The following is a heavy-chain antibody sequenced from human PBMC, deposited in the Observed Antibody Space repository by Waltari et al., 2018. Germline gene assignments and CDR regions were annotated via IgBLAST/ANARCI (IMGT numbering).Heavy chain of an antibody. V-gene: IGHV1-69*09. CDR2: SIPSLGIA. Sequence: QVQLVQSGAEVKKPGSSVKVSCKASGGTFSSYAISWVRQAPGQGLEWMGRSIPSLGIANYAQKFQGRVTSTADKSTSTAYMELSSLGSEDTAVYYCARESGAHDFYGMDVWGQGTTVTVSS. CDR1: GGTFSSYA. J-gene: IGHJ6*02. D-gene: IGHD1-26*01. CDR3: ARESGAHDFYGMDV.